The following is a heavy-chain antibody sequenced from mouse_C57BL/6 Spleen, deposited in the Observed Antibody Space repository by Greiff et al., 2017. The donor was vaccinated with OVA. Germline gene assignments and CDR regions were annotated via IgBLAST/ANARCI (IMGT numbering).Heavy chain of an antibody. CDR2: ISSGGSYT. D-gene: IGHD2-4*01. CDR1: GFTFSSYG. J-gene: IGHJ2*01. Sequence: EVQGVESGGDLVKPGGSLKLSCAASGFTFSSYGMSWVRQTPDKRLEWVATISSGGSYTYYPDSVKGRFTISRDNAKNTLYLQMRSLKSEDTAMYYCARHGDDYDYYFDDWGQGTTLTVSS. V-gene: IGHV5-6*01. CDR3: ARHGDDYDYYFDD.